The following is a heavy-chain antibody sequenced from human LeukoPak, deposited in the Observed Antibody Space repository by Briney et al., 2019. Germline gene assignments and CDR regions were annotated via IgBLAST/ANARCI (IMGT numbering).Heavy chain of an antibody. CDR3: AKIAEKGWYYYGMDV. CDR2: ISYDGSNK. V-gene: IGHV3-30*18. D-gene: IGHD2-15*01. J-gene: IGHJ6*02. Sequence: PGRSLRLSCAATGFTFWSYGMHWVRQAPGKGLEWVAVISYDGSNKYYADSVKGRFTISRDNSKNTLYLQMNSLRAEDTAVYYCAKIAEKGWYYYGMDVWGQGTTVTVSS. CDR1: GFTFWSYG.